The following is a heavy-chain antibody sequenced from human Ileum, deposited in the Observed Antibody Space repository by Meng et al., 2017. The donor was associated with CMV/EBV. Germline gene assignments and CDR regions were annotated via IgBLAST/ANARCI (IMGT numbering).Heavy chain of an antibody. CDR2: INNSGST. CDR1: GGSFSGYY. D-gene: IGHD3-22*01. J-gene: IGHJ4*02. CDR3: ARGPVRLFLGY. V-gene: IGHV4-34*01. Sequence: VQLREWGAGLFKPAESLSLPCAVYGGSFSGYYWSWVRQPPEKGLEWIGEINNSGSTNDNPSLKSRVTISVDTSKNQFSLKLSYVTAAETAVYYCARGPVRLFLGYWGQGTLVTVSS.